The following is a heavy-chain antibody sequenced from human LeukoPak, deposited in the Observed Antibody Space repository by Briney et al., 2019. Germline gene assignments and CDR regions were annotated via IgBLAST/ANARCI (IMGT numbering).Heavy chain of an antibody. CDR1: GGSISSSSYY. CDR3: ATQRSGDQSFDY. Sequence: SETLSLTCTVSGGSISSSSYYWGWIRQPPGKGLEWIGSIYYSGSTYYNPSLKSRVTISVDTSKNQFSLKLSSVTAADTAVYYCATQRSGDQSFDYWGQGTLVTVSS. CDR2: IYYSGST. V-gene: IGHV4-39*01. J-gene: IGHJ4*02. D-gene: IGHD2-21*01.